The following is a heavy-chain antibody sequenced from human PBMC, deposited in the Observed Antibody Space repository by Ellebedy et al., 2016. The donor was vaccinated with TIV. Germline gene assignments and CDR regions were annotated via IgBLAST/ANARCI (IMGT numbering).Heavy chain of an antibody. CDR3: VRGTDIVPTITSLFDY. Sequence: GESLKISXAASGFTFSSYAMNWVRQAPGKGLEWVSYITTSSSNIFYTDSVRGRFTISRDNAKNSLYLQMNSLRGEDTAVYYCVRGTDIVPTITSLFDYWGQGTLVAVSS. J-gene: IGHJ4*02. D-gene: IGHD5-12*01. V-gene: IGHV3-48*04. CDR2: ITTSSSNI. CDR1: GFTFSSYA.